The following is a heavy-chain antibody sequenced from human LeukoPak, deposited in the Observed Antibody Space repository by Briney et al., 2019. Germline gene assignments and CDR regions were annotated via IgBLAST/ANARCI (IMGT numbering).Heavy chain of an antibody. CDR2: IYTSGST. J-gene: IGHJ4*02. CDR1: GGSISSYY. D-gene: IGHD3-10*01. V-gene: IGHV4-4*07. Sequence: SETLSLTCTVSGGSISSYYWSWIRQPAGKGLEWIGHIYTSGSTNYNPSLKSRVTMSVDTSKNQCSLKLSSVTAADTAVYYCARAVYYYGSGSYYNLYYFDYWGQGTLVTVSS. CDR3: ARAVYYYGSGSYYNLYYFDY.